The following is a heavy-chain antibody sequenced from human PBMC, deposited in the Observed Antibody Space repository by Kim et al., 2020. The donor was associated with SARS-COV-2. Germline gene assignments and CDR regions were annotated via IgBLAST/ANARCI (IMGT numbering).Heavy chain of an antibody. CDR1: GGSISSYY. Sequence: SETLSLTCTVSGGSISSYYWSWIRQPPGKGLEWIGYIYYSGSTNYNPSLKSRVTISVDTSKNQFSLKLSSVTAADTAVYYCARSQKYYYDSSGYPSYYYGMDVWGQGTTVTVSS. CDR2: IYYSGST. CDR3: ARSQKYYYDSSGYPSYYYGMDV. D-gene: IGHD3-22*01. V-gene: IGHV4-59*01. J-gene: IGHJ6*02.